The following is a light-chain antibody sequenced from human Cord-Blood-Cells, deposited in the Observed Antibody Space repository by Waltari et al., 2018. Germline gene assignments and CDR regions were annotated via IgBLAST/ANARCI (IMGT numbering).Light chain of an antibody. CDR2: DVS. J-gene: IGLJ3*02. Sequence: QSALTQPRSASRLPGQSVTISCTATSSDCGCFNYVSWYQQRPGKAPKPMIYDVSKRPAGVPDRFSGSKSGNTASLTISGLQAEDEADYYCCSYAGSYTWVFGGGTKLTVL. V-gene: IGLV2-11*01. CDR1: SSDCGCFNY. CDR3: CSYAGSYTWV.